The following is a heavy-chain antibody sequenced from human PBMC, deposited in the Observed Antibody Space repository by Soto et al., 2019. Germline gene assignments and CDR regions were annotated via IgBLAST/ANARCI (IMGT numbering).Heavy chain of an antibody. CDR2: ISAYNGNT. CDR1: GYTCTSYG. CDR3: ARGPIFGVDPGYSY. J-gene: IGHJ4*02. D-gene: IGHD3-3*01. V-gene: IGHV1-18*01. Sequence: ASVKVSCKASGYTCTSYGISWVRQAPGQGLEWMGWISAYNGNTNYAQKLQGRVTMTTDTSTSTAYMELRSLRSDDTAVYYCARGPIFGVDPGYSYWGQGTLVPVSS.